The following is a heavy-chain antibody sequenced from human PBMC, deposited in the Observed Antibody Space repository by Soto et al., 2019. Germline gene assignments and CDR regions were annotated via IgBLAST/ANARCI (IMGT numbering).Heavy chain of an antibody. V-gene: IGHV3-23*01. CDR2: VSGNGRTT. CDR1: GFIFSNYA. Sequence: GGSLRLSCAGSGFIFSNYAVSWVRQAPGKGLEWVSAVSGNGRTTYYADSAKGRFSISRDNSKNTVYLLMNSLRAEDTAVYYCAKVGVIGAFDIWGQGTMVTVSS. CDR3: AKVGVIGAFDI. D-gene: IGHD3-10*01. J-gene: IGHJ3*02.